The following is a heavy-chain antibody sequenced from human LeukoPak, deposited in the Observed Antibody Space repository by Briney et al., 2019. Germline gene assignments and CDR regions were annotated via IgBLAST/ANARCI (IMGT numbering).Heavy chain of an antibody. CDR1: GNTFTSYY. V-gene: IGHV1-46*01. D-gene: IGHD6-13*01. J-gene: IGHJ6*03. Sequence: ASVKVSCKASGNTFTSYYMHWVRQAPGQGLEWMGIINPSGGSTSYAQKFKGRVTMTRDTYTSTVYMELSSLRSEDTAVYYCARDDRGIAALRNSYFYYMDVWGKGTTVTVSS. CDR3: ARDDRGIAALRNSYFYYMDV. CDR2: INPSGGST.